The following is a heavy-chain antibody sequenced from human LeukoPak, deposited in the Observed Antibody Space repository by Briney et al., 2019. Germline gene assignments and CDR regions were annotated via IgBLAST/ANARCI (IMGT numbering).Heavy chain of an antibody. CDR1: GGTFSSYA. CDR3: ASLKMVRGVIITGPHDY. CDR2: IIPIFGTA. J-gene: IGHJ4*02. D-gene: IGHD3-10*01. V-gene: IGHV1-69*01. Sequence: SVTVSCTASGGTFSSYAISWVRQAPGQGLEWMGGIIPIFGTANYAQKFQGRVTITADESTSTAYMELSSLRSEDTAVYYCASLKMVRGVIITGPHDYWGQGTLVTVSS.